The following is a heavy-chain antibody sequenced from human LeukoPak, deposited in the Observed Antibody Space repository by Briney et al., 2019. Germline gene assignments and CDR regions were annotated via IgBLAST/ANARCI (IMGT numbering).Heavy chain of an antibody. J-gene: IGHJ5*02. D-gene: IGHD5-12*01. Sequence: ASVKVSCKASGYTFTGYYMHWVRQAPGQGLEWMGWISPNSGGTNYAQKFQGRVTMTRDTSIRTAYMELSRLRSDDTAVYYCARDWSGYSGYERYNWFDPWGQGTLVTVSS. CDR3: ARDWSGYSGYERYNWFDP. V-gene: IGHV1-2*02. CDR1: GYTFTGYY. CDR2: ISPNSGGT.